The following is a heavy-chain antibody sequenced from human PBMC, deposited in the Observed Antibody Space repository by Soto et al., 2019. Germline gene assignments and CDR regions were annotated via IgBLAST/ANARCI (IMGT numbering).Heavy chain of an antibody. CDR1: GFTVTNSY. D-gene: IGHD1-1*01. CDR3: ARAGFERLYFDQ. Sequence: EVQLVESGGDLIQPGGSLRLSCAASGFTVTNSYIAWVRQAPGKGLEWVSVVYTSGRTYHADSVKGRFTVSRDISTNMFFLQMNKLSAEDMATYYCARAGFERLYFDQWGRGTLVTVSS. CDR2: VYTSGRT. J-gene: IGHJ4*02. V-gene: IGHV3-53*01.